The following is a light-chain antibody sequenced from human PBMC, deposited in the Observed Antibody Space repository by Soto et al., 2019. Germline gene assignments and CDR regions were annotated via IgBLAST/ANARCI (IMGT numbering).Light chain of an antibody. CDR1: SSDVGAYNY. J-gene: IGLJ3*02. V-gene: IGLV2-8*01. Sequence: QSALTQPPSASGSPGQSVTISCTGNSSDVGAYNYVSWYQQHPGKAPKLIIYEVSERPSGVPDRFSGSKSDNTASLTVSGLQADDEADYYGSSYTVNDNLVCGGGTKLTVL. CDR2: EVS. CDR3: SSYTVNDNLV.